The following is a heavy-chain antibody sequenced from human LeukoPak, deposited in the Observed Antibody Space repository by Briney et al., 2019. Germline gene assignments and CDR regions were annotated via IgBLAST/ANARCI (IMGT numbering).Heavy chain of an antibody. J-gene: IGHJ4*02. CDR3: AKDRHPFSTSSDY. Sequence: GGPPRLSCAASGFTFSNYAMSWVRQAPGKGVEWVSAISASGSGTYYADSVAGRFTVSRDNSKNTLYLQMSSLRAEDTAVYYCAKDRHPFSTSSDYWGQGALVTVSS. CDR1: GFTFSNYA. D-gene: IGHD6-6*01. CDR2: ISASGSGT. V-gene: IGHV3-23*01.